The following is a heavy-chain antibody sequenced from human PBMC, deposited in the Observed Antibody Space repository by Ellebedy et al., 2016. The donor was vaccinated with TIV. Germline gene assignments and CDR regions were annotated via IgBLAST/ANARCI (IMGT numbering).Heavy chain of an antibody. Sequence: GESLKISCAASGFPFHSYGMHWVRQAPGKGLEWVTFIRYDGSDKYYADSVKGRFTVSRDNSKNTLTLQMNSLRLEDTAVYYCAKVLFAFGEFESPFDPWGQGTLVIVSS. CDR3: AKVLFAFGEFESPFDP. V-gene: IGHV3-30*02. J-gene: IGHJ5*02. CDR2: IRYDGSDK. CDR1: GFPFHSYG. D-gene: IGHD3-10*01.